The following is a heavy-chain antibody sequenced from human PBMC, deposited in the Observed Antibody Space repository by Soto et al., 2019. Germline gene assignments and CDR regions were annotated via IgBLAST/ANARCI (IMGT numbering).Heavy chain of an antibody. CDR2: ISSSVSTR. Sequence: GGSLRLSCAASGFTFSSYEMNWVRQAPGKGLEWVACISSSVSTRYYADSVKGRFTISRDNAKNSLYLQMNSLRAEDTAVYSGARESYCDWGSDYNYWGQGTLVTVSS. V-gene: IGHV3-48*03. J-gene: IGHJ4*02. CDR3: ARESYCDWGSDYNY. D-gene: IGHD3-10*01. CDR1: GFTFSSYE.